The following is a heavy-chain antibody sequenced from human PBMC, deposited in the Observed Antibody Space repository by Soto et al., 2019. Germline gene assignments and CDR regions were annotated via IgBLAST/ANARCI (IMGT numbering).Heavy chain of an antibody. D-gene: IGHD3-22*01. CDR1: GFTFGDYA. CDR2: IRSKAYGGTT. J-gene: IGHJ4*02. V-gene: IGHV3-49*04. CDR3: TRFYYDSSGYYWDYFDY. Sequence: GGSLRLSCTASGFTFGDYAMSWVRQAPGKGLEWVGFIRSKAYGGTTEYAASVKGRFTISRDDSKSIAYLQMNSLKTEDTAVYYCTRFYYDSSGYYWDYFDYWGQGTLVTVSS.